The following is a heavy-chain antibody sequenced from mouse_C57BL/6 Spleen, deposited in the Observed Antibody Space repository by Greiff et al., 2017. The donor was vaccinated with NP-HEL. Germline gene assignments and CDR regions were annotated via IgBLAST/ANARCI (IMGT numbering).Heavy chain of an antibody. CDR3: ARPDYYGSSYFDY. Sequence: QVQLQQSGAELVQPGASVKLSCTASGYTFTSYWMHWVRQRPGRGIEWIGRIDPNSGGTKYNEKFKSKATLTVDQPSSTAYMQLSSLTSEDSAVYYCARPDYYGSSYFDYWGQGTTLTVSS. J-gene: IGHJ2*01. CDR1: GYTFTSYW. CDR2: IDPNSGGT. D-gene: IGHD1-1*01. V-gene: IGHV1-72*01.